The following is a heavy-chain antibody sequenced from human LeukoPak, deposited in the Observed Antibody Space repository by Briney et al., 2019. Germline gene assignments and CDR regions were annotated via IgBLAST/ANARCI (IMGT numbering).Heavy chain of an antibody. CDR1: GGSFSGYY. D-gene: IGHD4-11*01. CDR3: ARGHMTNAFDI. J-gene: IGHJ3*02. V-gene: IGHV4-34*01. CDR2: INHSGST. Sequence: SETLSLTCAVYGGSFSGYYWSWIRQPPGEGLEWVGEINHSGSTNYNPALKSRVTISVDTSKNQFCLKLSSVTAADTAVYYCARGHMTNAFDIWGQGTMVTVSS.